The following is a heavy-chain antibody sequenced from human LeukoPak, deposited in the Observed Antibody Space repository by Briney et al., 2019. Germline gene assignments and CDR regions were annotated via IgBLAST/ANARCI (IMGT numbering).Heavy chain of an antibody. V-gene: IGHV4-59*01. J-gene: IGHJ4*02. CDR1: GGSISSYY. D-gene: IGHD3-10*01. CDR2: IYYSGST. Sequence: SETLSLTCTVSGGSISSYYWSWIRQPPGKGLEWIGYIYYSGSTNYNPSLKSRVTISVDTSKNQFSLKLSSVTAADTAVYYCARHRYYGSGSYYRRIGSDYWGQGTLVTVSS. CDR3: ARHRYYGSGSYYRRIGSDY.